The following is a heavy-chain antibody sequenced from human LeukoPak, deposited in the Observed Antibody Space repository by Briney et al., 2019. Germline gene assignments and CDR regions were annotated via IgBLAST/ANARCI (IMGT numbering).Heavy chain of an antibody. J-gene: IGHJ5*02. CDR1: GVSFSGYY. D-gene: IGHD2-2*01. CDR2: INHSGST. Sequence: SETLSLTCAVYGVSFSGYYWSWIRQPPGKGLEWIGEINHSGSTNYNPSLKSRVTISVDTSKNQFSLKLSSVTAADTAVYYCARGTVVPAAMGLFWFDPWGQGTLVTVSS. CDR3: ARGTVVPAAMGLFWFDP. V-gene: IGHV4-34*01.